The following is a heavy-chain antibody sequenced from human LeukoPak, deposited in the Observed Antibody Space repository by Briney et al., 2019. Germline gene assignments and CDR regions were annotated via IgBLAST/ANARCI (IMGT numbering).Heavy chain of an antibody. CDR3: ARDRLPYDILTGSWFDP. V-gene: IGHV1-18*01. Sequence: ASVKVSCKASGYSFTSFAISWVRQAPGQGLEWMGRISIYNSNTTFAQKFQGRVTMTTDTSTNIAYMELRSLKSDDTAVYYCARDRLPYDILTGSWFDPWGQGTLVTVSS. CDR2: ISIYNSNT. CDR1: GYSFTSFA. D-gene: IGHD3-9*01. J-gene: IGHJ5*02.